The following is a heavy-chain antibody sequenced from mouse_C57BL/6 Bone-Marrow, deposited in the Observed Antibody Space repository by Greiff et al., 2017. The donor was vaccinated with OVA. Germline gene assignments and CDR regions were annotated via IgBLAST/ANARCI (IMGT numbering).Heavy chain of an antibody. J-gene: IGHJ2*01. CDR2: ISSGGSYT. CDR3: ARRPLHYFDY. Sequence: EVKLMESGGDLVKPGGSLKLSCAASGFTFSSYGMSWVRQTPDKRLEWVATISSGGSYTYYPDSVKGRFTISRDNAKNTLYLQMSSLKSEDTAMYYCARRPLHYFDYWGQGTTLTVSS. CDR1: GFTFSSYG. V-gene: IGHV5-6*02.